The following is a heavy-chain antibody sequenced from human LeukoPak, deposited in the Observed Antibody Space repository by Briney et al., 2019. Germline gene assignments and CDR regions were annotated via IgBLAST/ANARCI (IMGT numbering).Heavy chain of an antibody. V-gene: IGHV3-7*05. CDR2: MKHDGIEK. Sequence: GGSLRLSCAASGFTFGSYWMTWVRQAPGKGLEGVANMKHDGIEKYYVDSVKGRFTISRDNTKNSLYLQMNSLRAEDTAVYYCAREGREGYNYPALDFWGQGILVTVSS. CDR1: GFTFGSYW. CDR3: AREGREGYNYPALDF. J-gene: IGHJ4*02. D-gene: IGHD5-24*01.